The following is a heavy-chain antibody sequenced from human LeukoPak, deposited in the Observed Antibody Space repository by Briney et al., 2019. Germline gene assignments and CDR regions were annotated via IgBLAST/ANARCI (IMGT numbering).Heavy chain of an antibody. CDR1: GYTFTDYY. V-gene: IGHV1-2*02. J-gene: IGHJ4*02. CDR3: ARGEYSGSYYYFAY. D-gene: IGHD1-26*01. Sequence: ASVKVSCKASGYTFTDYYLHWVRQAPGQGLEWMGWVNPNSGGTNSAQKFQGRVTMTRDTSISTAYMELSSLRSDDTAVYYCARGEYSGSYYYFAYWGQGTLVTVSS. CDR2: VNPNSGGT.